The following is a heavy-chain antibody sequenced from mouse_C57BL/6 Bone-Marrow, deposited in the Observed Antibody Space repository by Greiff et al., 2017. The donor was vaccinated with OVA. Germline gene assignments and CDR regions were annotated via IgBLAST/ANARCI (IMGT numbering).Heavy chain of an antibody. CDR1: GYTFTDYE. Sequence: QVQLKQSGAELVRPGASVTLSCKASGYTFTDYEMHWVKQTPVHGLEWIGAIYPETGGTAYNQKFKGKAILTADKSSSTAYMELRSLTSEDSAVYYCTKYYGLYWGQGTLVTVSA. CDR3: TKYYGLY. V-gene: IGHV1-15*01. J-gene: IGHJ3*01. D-gene: IGHD1-2*01. CDR2: IYPETGGT.